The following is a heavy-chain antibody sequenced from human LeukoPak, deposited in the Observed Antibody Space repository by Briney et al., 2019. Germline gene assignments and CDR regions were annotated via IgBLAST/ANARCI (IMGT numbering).Heavy chain of an antibody. V-gene: IGHV3-23*01. D-gene: IGHD3-10*01. J-gene: IGHJ4*02. CDR1: GFTFRRYG. CDR2: ISGSGGNT. CDR3: AKDSATYGRFDY. Sequence: KTGGPLRLSCSASGFTFRRYGMSWVRQAPGKGLHWVSAISGSGGNTYYADPVKGRFSISRDNSKNTLYLQMNSLRAEDTAVYFCAKDSATYGRFDYWGQGSLVTVSS.